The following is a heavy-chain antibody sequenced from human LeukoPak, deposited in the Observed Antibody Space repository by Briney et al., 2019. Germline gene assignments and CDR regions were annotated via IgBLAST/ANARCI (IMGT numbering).Heavy chain of an antibody. D-gene: IGHD6-19*01. Sequence: PGGSLRLSCAVSGITLSNYGMSWVRQAPGKGLEWVSVIDSGGATYYADSVKGRFTISRDNAKNSLYLQMNSLRAEDTAVYYCARMYSSGWYLNYYYGMDVWGQGTTVTVSS. CDR2: IDSGGAT. V-gene: IGHV3-66*01. CDR1: GITLSNYG. J-gene: IGHJ6*02. CDR3: ARMYSSGWYLNYYYGMDV.